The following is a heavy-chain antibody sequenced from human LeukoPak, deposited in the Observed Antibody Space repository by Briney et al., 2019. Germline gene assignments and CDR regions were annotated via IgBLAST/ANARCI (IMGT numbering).Heavy chain of an antibody. V-gene: IGHV4-34*01. D-gene: IGHD3-10*01. CDR3: ARTRPYYYGSGSRTYFDY. CDR1: GGSFRGYY. J-gene: IGHJ4*02. Sequence: PSETLSLTCAVYGGSFRGYYWSWIRQPPGKGLEWIGEINHSGSTNYNPSLKSRVTISVDTSKNQFSLKLSSVTAADTAVYYCARTRPYYYGSGSRTYFDYWGQGTLVTVSS. CDR2: INHSGST.